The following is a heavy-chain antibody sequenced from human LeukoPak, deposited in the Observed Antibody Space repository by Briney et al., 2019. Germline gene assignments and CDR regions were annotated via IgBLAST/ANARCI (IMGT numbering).Heavy chain of an antibody. CDR1: GGSVSSGSYY. CDR3: AREGARLLSFGMDV. Sequence: SETLSLTCTVSGGSVSSGSYYWSWIRQPPGKGLEWIGYIYYSGSTNYNPSLKSRVTISVDTSKNQFSLRLSSVTAADTAVYYCAREGARLLSFGMDVWGQGTTVTVSS. D-gene: IGHD2-15*01. CDR2: IYYSGST. V-gene: IGHV4-61*01. J-gene: IGHJ6*02.